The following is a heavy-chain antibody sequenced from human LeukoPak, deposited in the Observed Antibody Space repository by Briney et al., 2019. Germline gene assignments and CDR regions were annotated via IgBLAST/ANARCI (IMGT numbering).Heavy chain of an antibody. Sequence: SDTLSLTCTVSAGSISSYYWSWIRQPPGKGLEWIRYIYHSGSTNYNPSLKSRVTISVDTSKNQFSLKLSSVTAADTAVYYCARGELRYFDWLPGDYWGQGTLVTVSS. J-gene: IGHJ4*02. D-gene: IGHD3-9*01. CDR1: AGSISSYY. V-gene: IGHV4-59*12. CDR3: ARGELRYFDWLPGDY. CDR2: IYHSGST.